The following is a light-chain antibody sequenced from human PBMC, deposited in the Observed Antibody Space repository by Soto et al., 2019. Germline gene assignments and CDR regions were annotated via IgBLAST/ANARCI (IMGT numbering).Light chain of an antibody. V-gene: IGLV2-14*01. CDR2: DVS. Sequence: QSVLTQPASVSGSPGQSITISCTGTSSDVGGYNYVSWFQQYPGKAPKLMIYDVSTRPSGVSNRFSGSKSCNTASLTISGLQAEDEADYYCSSYTTTDTYVFGTGTKLTVL. CDR1: SSDVGGYNY. CDR3: SSYTTTDTYV. J-gene: IGLJ1*01.